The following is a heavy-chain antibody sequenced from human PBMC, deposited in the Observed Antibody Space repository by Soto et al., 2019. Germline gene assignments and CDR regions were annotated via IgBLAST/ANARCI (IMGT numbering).Heavy chain of an antibody. J-gene: IGHJ5*02. Sequence: SETLSLTCTVSGDSMTSSSYYWGWIHQPPGKGLEWVGSIYYSERTSYNSGSTYYSPSLKSRVAISGDTSKGQLSLKLSSVTAADTAVYYCARHTRNQFDPWGQGTLVTVS. CDR1: GDSMTSSSYY. V-gene: IGHV4-39*01. CDR3: ARHTRNQFDP. CDR2: IYYSERTSYNSGST.